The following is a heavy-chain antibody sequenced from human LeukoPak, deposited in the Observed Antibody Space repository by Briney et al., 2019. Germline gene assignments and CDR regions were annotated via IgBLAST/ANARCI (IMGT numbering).Heavy chain of an antibody. CDR1: GFTFSSYG. V-gene: IGHV3-23*01. CDR3: AKGYGLLGPAMKLFDY. D-gene: IGHD2-15*01. CDR2: ISGSGGST. Sequence: PGGSLRLSCAASGFTFSSYGMSWVRQAPGKGLAWVSGISGSGGSTYYADSVKGRFTISRDNSKNTLYLQMNSMRAEDTAVYYCAKGYGLLGPAMKLFDYWGQGTLVTVSS. J-gene: IGHJ4*02.